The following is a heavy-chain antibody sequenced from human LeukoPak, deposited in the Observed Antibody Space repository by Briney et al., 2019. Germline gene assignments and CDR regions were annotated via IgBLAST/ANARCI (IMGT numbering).Heavy chain of an antibody. CDR3: AKSETYRFDY. CDR1: GFTFSSYS. J-gene: IGHJ4*02. V-gene: IGHV3-48*02. Sequence: PGGSLRLSCAASGFTFSSYSMNWVRQAPGKGLEWVSFISSSSTTIYYADSVKGRFTISRDNAKNSLYLQVNSLRDEDTAVYYCAKSETYRFDYWGQGILVTVSS. D-gene: IGHD3-3*01. CDR2: ISSSSTTI.